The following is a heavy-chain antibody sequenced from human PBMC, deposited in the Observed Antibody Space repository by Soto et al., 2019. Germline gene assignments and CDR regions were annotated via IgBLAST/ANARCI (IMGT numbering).Heavy chain of an antibody. V-gene: IGHV5-10-1*01. Sequence: GESLKISCKGSGYTFTAYWITWVRQMPGKGLEWMGRIDPTDSYTYYSPSFQGHVTISVDKSISTAYLQWSSLKASDTAMYYCVRHPPGDGIWYDYWGQGSLVTVSS. CDR2: IDPTDSYT. CDR3: VRHPPGDGIWYDY. D-gene: IGHD6-13*01. CDR1: GYTFTAYW. J-gene: IGHJ4*02.